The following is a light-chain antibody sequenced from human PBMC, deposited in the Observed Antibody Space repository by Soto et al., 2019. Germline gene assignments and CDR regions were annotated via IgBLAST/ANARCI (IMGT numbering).Light chain of an antibody. V-gene: IGKV3-20*01. J-gene: IGKJ1*01. Sequence: EVVLTQSPGTLSLSPGERATLSCRTSQSVSSNQLAWYQQKPGQAPRLLIYGASSRTTGIPDRFSGSGSGTNFTLTISRLETEDFAVYYCQQYGGSPGTFGQGTKVAIK. CDR3: QQYGGSPGT. CDR1: QSVSSNQ. CDR2: GAS.